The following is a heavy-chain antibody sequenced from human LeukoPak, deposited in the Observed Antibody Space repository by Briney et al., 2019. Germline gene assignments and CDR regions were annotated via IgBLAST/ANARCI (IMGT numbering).Heavy chain of an antibody. D-gene: IGHD2-2*01. CDR1: GGSISSSSYY. V-gene: IGHV4-39*01. CDR3: ARFLIVVVPAAMGYFDC. J-gene: IGHJ4*02. Sequence: PSETLSLTCAVSGGSISSSSYYWGWIRQPPGKGLEWIGSIYYSGSTYYNPSLKSRVTVSVDTPKNQFSLRLNSVTAADTAVYYCARFLIVVVPAAMGYFDCWGQGTLVTVSS. CDR2: IYYSGST.